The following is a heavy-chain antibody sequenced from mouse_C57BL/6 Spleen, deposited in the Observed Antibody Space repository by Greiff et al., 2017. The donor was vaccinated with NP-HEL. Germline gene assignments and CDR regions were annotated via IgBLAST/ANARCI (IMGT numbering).Heavy chain of an antibody. D-gene: IGHD1-1*01. Sequence: VHLVESGAELMKPGASVKLSCKATGYTFTGYWIEWVKQRPGHGLEWIGEILPGSGSTNYNEKFKGKATFTADTSSNTAYMQLSSLTTEDSAIYYCARGGTTVVATDYFDYWGQGTTLTVSS. CDR3: ARGGTTVVATDYFDY. V-gene: IGHV1-9*01. CDR1: GYTFTGYW. J-gene: IGHJ2*01. CDR2: ILPGSGST.